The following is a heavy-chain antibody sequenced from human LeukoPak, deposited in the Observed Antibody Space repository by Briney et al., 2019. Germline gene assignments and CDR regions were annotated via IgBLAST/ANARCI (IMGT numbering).Heavy chain of an antibody. CDR3: ARRDTSGWYGAFDI. V-gene: IGHV4-59*01. D-gene: IGHD6-19*01. Sequence: PSETLSLTCTVSGGSISSYHWSWIRQPPGKGLEWIAYIFYSGGTNYNPSLKSRVTISVDTSKNQFSLKLSSVTAADTAVYYCARRDTSGWYGAFDIWGQGTMVTVSS. CDR2: IFYSGGT. CDR1: GGSISSYH. J-gene: IGHJ3*02.